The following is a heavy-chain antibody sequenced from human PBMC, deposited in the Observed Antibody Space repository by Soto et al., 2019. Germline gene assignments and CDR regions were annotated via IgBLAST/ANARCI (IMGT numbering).Heavy chain of an antibody. J-gene: IGHJ4*02. V-gene: IGHV3-23*01. Sequence: EVQLLESGGGLVRPGGPLRLSCAASGFTFSSYPMKWVRQGPGKGLEWVSTIGGSGTGFNTDYADSVKGRFVISRDNSKNTVYLQMNSLRAEDTALYYCARVEPYCSTTTCYIDSWGQGTLVTVSS. CDR2: IGGSGTGFNT. CDR1: GFTFSSYP. CDR3: ARVEPYCSTTTCYIDS. D-gene: IGHD2-2*01.